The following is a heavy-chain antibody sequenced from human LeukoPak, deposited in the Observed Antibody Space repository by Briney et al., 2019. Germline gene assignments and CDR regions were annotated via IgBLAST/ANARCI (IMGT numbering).Heavy chain of an antibody. CDR1: GYSFTSYW. D-gene: IGHD3-22*01. CDR2: IYAADSDT. Sequence: GESLKISCKGSGYSFTSYWIGWVRQIPGKGLEWMGIIYAADSDTRYSPSFQGQVTISADKSISTAYLQWSGLKASDTAMYYCARLYYYDSSGYYYPDYWGQGTLVTVSS. CDR3: ARLYYYDSSGYYYPDY. J-gene: IGHJ4*02. V-gene: IGHV5-51*01.